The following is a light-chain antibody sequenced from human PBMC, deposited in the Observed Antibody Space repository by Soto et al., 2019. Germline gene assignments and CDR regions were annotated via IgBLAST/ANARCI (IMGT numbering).Light chain of an antibody. J-gene: IGKJ1*01. CDR1: QSVSSSY. Sequence: EIVLTQSPGTLSLSPGERATLSCRASQSVSSSYLAWYQQKPGTAPRLLIDAAASRATGSPDRFSGSGSGTDFTLTISRLEPEDFAEYCCQQYGSSQSFGQGTKVEIK. V-gene: IGKV3-20*01. CDR2: AAA. CDR3: QQYGSSQS.